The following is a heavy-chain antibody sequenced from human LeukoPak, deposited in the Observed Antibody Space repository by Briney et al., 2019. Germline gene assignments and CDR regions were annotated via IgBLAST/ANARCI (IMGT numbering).Heavy chain of an antibody. CDR3: ARGTYYYDSSGYFDY. CDR1: GYTFTSYY. CDR2: INPSGGRT. V-gene: IGHV1-46*01. D-gene: IGHD3-22*01. Sequence: VASVKVSCKASGYTFTSYYMHWVRQAPGQGLEWMGIINPSGGRTNYAQNFQGRVTMTRDTSISTAYMELSRLRSDDTAVYYCARGTYYYDSSGYFDYWGQGTLVTVSS. J-gene: IGHJ4*02.